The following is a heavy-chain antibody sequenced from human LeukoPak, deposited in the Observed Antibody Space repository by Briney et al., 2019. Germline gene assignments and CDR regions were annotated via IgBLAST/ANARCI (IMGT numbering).Heavy chain of an antibody. V-gene: IGHV5-51*01. J-gene: IGHJ4*02. Sequence: GESLKISCKGSGYSFTSYWIGWVRQMPGKGLEWMGIIYPGDSDTRYSPSFQGQVTISADKSISTAYLQWSSLKASDTDMYYCARQSYYYDSSGYYAPSFVDYWAQGTLVTLSS. CDR3: ARQSYYYDSSGYYAPSFVDY. CDR1: GYSFTSYW. D-gene: IGHD3-22*01. CDR2: IYPGDSDT.